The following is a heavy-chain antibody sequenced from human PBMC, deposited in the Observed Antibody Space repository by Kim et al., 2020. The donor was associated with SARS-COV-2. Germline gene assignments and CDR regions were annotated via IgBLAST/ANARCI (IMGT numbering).Heavy chain of an antibody. CDR1: GGTFSSYA. J-gene: IGHJ3*02. V-gene: IGHV1-69*13. Sequence: SVKVSCKASGGTFSSYAISWVRQAPGQGLEWMGGIISIFGTANYAQKFQGRVTITADESTSTAYMELSSLRSEDTAVYYCARAPVVVMRDAFDIWGQGTKVTVSS. CDR3: ARAPVVVMRDAFDI. D-gene: IGHD3-22*01. CDR2: IISIFGTA.